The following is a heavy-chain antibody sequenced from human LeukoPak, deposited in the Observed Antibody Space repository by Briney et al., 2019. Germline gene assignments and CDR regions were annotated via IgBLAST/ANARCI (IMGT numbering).Heavy chain of an antibody. CDR2: MNPNSGNT. J-gene: IGHJ4*02. V-gene: IGHV1-8*03. Sequence: ASVKVSCKASGYTFTSYDINWVRQATGQGLEWMGWMNPNSGNTGYAQKFQGRVTITRNTSISTAYMELSSLRSEDTAVYYCARGITIFGVALGYWGQGTLVTVSS. D-gene: IGHD3-3*01. CDR1: GYTFTSYD. CDR3: ARGITIFGVALGY.